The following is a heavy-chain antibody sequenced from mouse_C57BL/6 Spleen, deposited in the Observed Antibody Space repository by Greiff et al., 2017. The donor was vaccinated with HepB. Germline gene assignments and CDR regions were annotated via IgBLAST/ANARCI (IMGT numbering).Heavy chain of an antibody. CDR1: GYSFTGYY. CDR2: INPSTGGT. D-gene: IGHD1-1*02. Sequence: VQLQQSGPELVKPGASVKISCKASGYSFTGYYMNWVKQSPEKSLEWIGEINPSTGGTTYNQKFKAKATLTVDKSSSTAYMQLKSLTSEDSAVYYCARSTMASFDYWGQGTTLTVSS. V-gene: IGHV1-42*01. J-gene: IGHJ2*01. CDR3: ARSTMASFDY.